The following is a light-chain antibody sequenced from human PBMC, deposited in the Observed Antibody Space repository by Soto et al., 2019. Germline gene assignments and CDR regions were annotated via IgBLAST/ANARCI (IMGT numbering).Light chain of an antibody. CDR2: DTS. V-gene: IGKV3-20*01. CDR3: QQYGTSEII. CDR1: QSLTTSY. J-gene: IGKJ5*01. Sequence: DIVLTQSPGTLSLSPGNRATLSCRASQSLTTSYIAWYQVKPGQAPRLLIYDTSSRATGIPDRFSGSGSGTDFTLTITRLEPEDFAVFYCQQYGTSEIIFGQGTRLEIK.